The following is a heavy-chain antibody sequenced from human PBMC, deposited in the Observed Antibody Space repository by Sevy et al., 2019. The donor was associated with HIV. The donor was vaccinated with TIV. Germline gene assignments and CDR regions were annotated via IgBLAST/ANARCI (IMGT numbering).Heavy chain of an antibody. Sequence: GGSLRLSCAASGFTFSNAWMSWVRQAPGKGLEWVGRIKSKNDGGTTDYAAPVQGTFTISTDDSKNTLYLQMNTLKTADTAVYYCTPASAPPYFDYWGQGTLVTVSS. CDR1: GFTFSNAW. J-gene: IGHJ4*02. CDR3: TPASAPPYFDY. V-gene: IGHV3-15*01. CDR2: IKSKNDGGTT. D-gene: IGHD3-3*01.